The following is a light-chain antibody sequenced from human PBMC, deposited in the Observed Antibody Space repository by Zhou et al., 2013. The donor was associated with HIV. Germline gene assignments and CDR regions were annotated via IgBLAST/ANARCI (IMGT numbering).Light chain of an antibody. J-gene: IGKJ4*01. CDR1: ESVSSNY. V-gene: IGKV3-20*01. Sequence: EIVLTQSPGILSLSPGDRATLSCRASESVSSNYLSWYQQKPGQPPRLLIYAASDRAPGIPDRFSGSGSGTDFTLTISRLEPEDFAIYFCHQYTSSLTFGGGTRVDIK. CDR2: AAS. CDR3: HQYTSSLT.